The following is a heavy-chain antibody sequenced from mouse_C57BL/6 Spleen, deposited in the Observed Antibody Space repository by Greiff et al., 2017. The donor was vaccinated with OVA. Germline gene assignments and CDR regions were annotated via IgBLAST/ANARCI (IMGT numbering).Heavy chain of an antibody. CDR1: GYTFTSYD. J-gene: IGHJ3*01. Sequence: VQLQQSGPELVKPGASVKLSCKASGYTFTSYDINWVKQRPGQGLEWIGWIYPRDGSTKYNEKFKGKATLTVDTSSSTAYMELHSLTSEDSAVYFCAREVYYDYDGFAYWGQGTLVTVSA. CDR3: AREVYYDYDGFAY. D-gene: IGHD2-4*01. V-gene: IGHV1-85*01. CDR2: IYPRDGST.